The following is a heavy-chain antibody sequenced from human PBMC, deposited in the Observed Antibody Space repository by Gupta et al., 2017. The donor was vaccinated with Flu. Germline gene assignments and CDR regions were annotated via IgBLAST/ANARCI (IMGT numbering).Heavy chain of an antibody. CDR2: ISTDGATT. CDR1: TFSSYW. J-gene: IGHJ4*02. Sequence: TFSSYWMHWVRQAAGKGLVWVSRISTDGATTTYADSVKGRFTISRDNAKNTLYLQMNSLGAEDTAVYYCASALAGRRCLNYWGQGTLVTVSS. V-gene: IGHV3-74*01. D-gene: IGHD6-19*01. CDR3: ASALAGRRCLNY.